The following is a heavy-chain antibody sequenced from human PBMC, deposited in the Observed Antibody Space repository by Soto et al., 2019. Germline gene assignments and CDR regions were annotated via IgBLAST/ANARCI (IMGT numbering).Heavy chain of an antibody. CDR3: AKDPDTAMVMSWFDP. J-gene: IGHJ5*02. D-gene: IGHD5-18*01. CDR1: GFTFSGSA. CDR2: IRSKANSYAT. V-gene: IGHV3-73*01. Sequence: SGGSLRLSCAASGFTFSGSAMHWVRQASGKGLEWVGRIRSKANSYATAYAASVKGRFTISRDDSKNTAYLQMNSLKTEDTAVYYCAKDPDTAMVMSWFDPWGQGTLVTVSS.